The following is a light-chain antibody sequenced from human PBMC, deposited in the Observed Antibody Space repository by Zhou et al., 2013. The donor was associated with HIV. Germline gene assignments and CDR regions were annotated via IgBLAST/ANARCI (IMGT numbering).Light chain of an antibody. Sequence: EIQMTQSPSILSASIGDRVTISCRASQNISSWLAWYQQKPGKAPKVLIYKASTLESGVPSRFSGSQSGTEFALTITGLQPDDFATYYCLEYSTYLWTFGQGTQVDI. J-gene: IGKJ1*01. V-gene: IGKV1-5*03. CDR1: QNISSW. CDR2: KAS. CDR3: LEYSTYLWT.